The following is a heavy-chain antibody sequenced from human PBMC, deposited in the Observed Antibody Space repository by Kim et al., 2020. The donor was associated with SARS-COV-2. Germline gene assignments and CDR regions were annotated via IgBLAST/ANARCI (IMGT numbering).Heavy chain of an antibody. CDR1: GGSFSGYY. D-gene: IGHD3-16*01. CDR3: ARVRGNY. J-gene: IGHJ4*02. Sequence: SETLSLTCAVYGGSFSGYYWSWIRQPPGKGLEWIGEINHSGSTNYNPSLKSRVTISVDTSKNQFSLKLSSVTAADTAVYYCARVRGNYWGQGTLVTVSS. CDR2: INHSGST. V-gene: IGHV4-34*01.